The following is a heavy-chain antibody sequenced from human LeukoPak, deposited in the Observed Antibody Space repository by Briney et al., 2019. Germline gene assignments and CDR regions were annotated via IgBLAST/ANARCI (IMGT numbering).Heavy chain of an antibody. CDR2: IIPIFGTA. J-gene: IGHJ4*02. CDR1: GGTFSSYA. D-gene: IGHD6-19*01. CDR3: APHRWLQANFDY. Sequence: SVKVSCKASGGTFSSYAISWVRQAPGQGLEWMGGIIPIFGTANYAQKFQGRVTITTDESTSTAYMELSSLRSEDTAVYYCAPHRWLQANFDYWGQGTLVTASS. V-gene: IGHV1-69*05.